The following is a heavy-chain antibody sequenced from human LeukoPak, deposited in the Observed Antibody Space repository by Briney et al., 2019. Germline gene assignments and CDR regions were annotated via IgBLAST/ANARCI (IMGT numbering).Heavy chain of an antibody. CDR1: EFTFSNAW. J-gene: IGHJ4*02. CDR3: TAPYAGRFDY. Sequence: GGSLRLSCAASEFTFSNAWMSWVRQAPGKGLEWVGRIKSETDGGTTDYAAPVKGRFTISRDDSKNMMFLQMNSLKTEDTAVYFCTAPYAGRFDYWGQGALVTVSS. V-gene: IGHV3-15*01. CDR2: IKSETDGGTT. D-gene: IGHD2-2*01.